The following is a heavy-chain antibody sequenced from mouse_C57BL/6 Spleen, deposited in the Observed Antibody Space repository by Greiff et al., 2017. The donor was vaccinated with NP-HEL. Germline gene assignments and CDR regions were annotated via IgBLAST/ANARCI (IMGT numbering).Heavy chain of an antibody. J-gene: IGHJ3*01. V-gene: IGHV1-69*01. Sequence: QVQLKQPGAELVMPGASVKLSCKASGYTFTSYWMHWVKQRPGQGLEWIGEIDPSDSYTNYNQKFKGKSTLTVDKSSSTAYMQLSSLTSEDSAVYYCARNYYYGSRGWFAYWGQGTLVTVSA. CDR1: GYTFTSYW. D-gene: IGHD1-1*01. CDR3: ARNYYYGSRGWFAY. CDR2: IDPSDSYT.